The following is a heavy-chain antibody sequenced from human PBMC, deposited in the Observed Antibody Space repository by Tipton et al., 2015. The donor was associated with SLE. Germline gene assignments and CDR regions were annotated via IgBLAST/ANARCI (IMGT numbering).Heavy chain of an antibody. D-gene: IGHD4-23*01. CDR2: IYHSGST. Sequence: TLSLTCTVSGYSISSGYYWGWIRQPPGKGLEWIGSIYHSGSTYYNPSLKSRVTISVDTSKNQFSLKLSSVTAADTAVYYCAMGYGGNSPFDYWGQGTLVTVSS. J-gene: IGHJ4*02. CDR3: AMGYGGNSPFDY. CDR1: GYSISSGYY. V-gene: IGHV4-38-2*02.